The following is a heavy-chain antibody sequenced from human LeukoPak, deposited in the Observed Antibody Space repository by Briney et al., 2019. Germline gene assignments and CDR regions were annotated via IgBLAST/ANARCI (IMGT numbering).Heavy chain of an antibody. CDR1: GFTFGSYA. J-gene: IGHJ4*02. V-gene: IGHV3-23*01. CDR3: AKRSIFGVVIPEVY. D-gene: IGHD3-3*01. Sequence: PGGSLRLSCAASGFTFGSYAMSWVRQAPGKGLEWVSAISGSGGSTYYADSVKGRFTISRDNSKNTLYLQMNSLRAEDTAVYYCAKRSIFGVVIPEVYWGQGTLVTVSS. CDR2: ISGSGGST.